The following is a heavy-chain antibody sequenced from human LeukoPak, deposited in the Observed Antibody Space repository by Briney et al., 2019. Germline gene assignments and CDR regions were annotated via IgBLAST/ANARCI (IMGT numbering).Heavy chain of an antibody. Sequence: SVTVSCKASGGTFSSYAISWVRQAPGQGLEWMGGIIPIFGTANYAQKFQGRVTITADESTSTAYMELSSLRSEDTAVYYCARAFTCSSTSCHHYYYGMDVWGQGTTVTVSS. J-gene: IGHJ6*02. D-gene: IGHD2-2*01. CDR3: ARAFTCSSTSCHHYYYGMDV. V-gene: IGHV1-69*13. CDR1: GGTFSSYA. CDR2: IIPIFGTA.